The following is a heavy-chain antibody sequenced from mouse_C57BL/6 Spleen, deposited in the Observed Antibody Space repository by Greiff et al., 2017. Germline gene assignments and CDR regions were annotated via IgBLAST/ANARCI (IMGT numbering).Heavy chain of an antibody. CDR2: IYPRDGST. V-gene: IGHV1-78*01. D-gene: IGHD3-3*01. CDR1: GYTFTDHT. Sequence: QVQLQQSDAELVKPGASVKISCKVSGYTFTDHTIHWMKQRPEQGLEWIGYIYPRDGSTKYNEKFKGKATLTEDKSSSTAYMQLNSLTSEDSTVYFCARWGWPGYYFDYWGQGTTLTVSS. J-gene: IGHJ2*01. CDR3: ARWGWPGYYFDY.